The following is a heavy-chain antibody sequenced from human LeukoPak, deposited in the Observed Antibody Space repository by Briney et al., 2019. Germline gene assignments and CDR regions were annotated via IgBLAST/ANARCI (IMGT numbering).Heavy chain of an antibody. CDR1: GGTFSSYA. CDR2: IIPILGIA. V-gene: IGHV1-69*04. D-gene: IGHD5-24*01. Sequence: SVKVSCKASGGTFSSYAISWVRQAPGQGLEWMGRIIPILGIANYAQKFQGRVTITADKSTSTAYMELSSLRSEDTAVYYCARPERGPSETYFDYWGQGALVTVSS. J-gene: IGHJ4*02. CDR3: ARPERGPSETYFDY.